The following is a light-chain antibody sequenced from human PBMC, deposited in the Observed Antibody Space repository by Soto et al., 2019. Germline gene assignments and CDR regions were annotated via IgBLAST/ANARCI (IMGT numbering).Light chain of an antibody. Sequence: EIVFTQAPGTLSLSPGERATLSCRASQSVSRSYLAWYQQKLGQAPRLLIYGASSRETGIPDRFSGSGAGTEFTLTISRLEPEDFEVYYCQQYSRATITFGQGTRLEIK. J-gene: IGKJ5*01. V-gene: IGKV3-20*01. CDR3: QQYSRATIT. CDR2: GAS. CDR1: QSVSRSY.